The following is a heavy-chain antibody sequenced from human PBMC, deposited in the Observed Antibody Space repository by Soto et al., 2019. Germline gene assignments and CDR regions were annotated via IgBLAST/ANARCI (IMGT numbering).Heavy chain of an antibody. Sequence: QVQLQRWGAGLLKPSETLSLTCAVYGGFVSSGSYYWSWIRQPPGKGLEWIGEMSHSGGTHFNPSLKSRVTISVDTSKNQFSLKMRSVTAADTALYYCARVERGTATTVVDAFDIWGPGTMVTVSS. D-gene: IGHD1-1*01. CDR2: MSHSGGT. J-gene: IGHJ3*02. CDR1: GGFVSSGSYY. V-gene: IGHV4-34*01. CDR3: ARVERGTATTVVDAFDI.